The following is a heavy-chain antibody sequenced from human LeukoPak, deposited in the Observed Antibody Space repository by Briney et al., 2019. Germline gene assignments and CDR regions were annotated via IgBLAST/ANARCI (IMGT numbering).Heavy chain of an antibody. D-gene: IGHD2-15*01. CDR2: IYYSGST. CDR1: GGSISSYY. J-gene: IGHJ6*02. V-gene: IGHV4-59*12. CDR3: ARGVGYCSGGSCYHYYYGMDV. Sequence: SVTLSLTCTVSGGSISSYYWSWIRQPPGKGLEWIGYIYYSGSTNYNPSLKSRVTISVDTSKNQFSLKLSSVTAADTAVYYCARGVGYCSGGSCYHYYYGMDVWGQGTTVTVSS.